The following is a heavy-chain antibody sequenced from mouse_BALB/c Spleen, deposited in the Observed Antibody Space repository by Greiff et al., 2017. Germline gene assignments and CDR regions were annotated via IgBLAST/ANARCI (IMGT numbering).Heavy chain of an antibody. CDR2: ILPGSGST. CDR1: GYTFSSYW. J-gene: IGHJ3*01. Sequence: QVHVKQSGAELMKPGASVKISCKATGYTFSSYWIEWVKQRPGHGLEWIGEILPGSGSTNYNEKFKGKATFTADTSSNTAYMQLSSLTSEDSAVYYCARENYYGNYDPRFAYWGQGTLVTVSA. CDR3: ARENYYGNYDPRFAY. D-gene: IGHD2-1*01. V-gene: IGHV1-9*01.